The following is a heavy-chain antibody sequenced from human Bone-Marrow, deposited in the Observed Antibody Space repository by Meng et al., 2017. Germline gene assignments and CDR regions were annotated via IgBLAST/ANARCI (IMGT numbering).Heavy chain of an antibody. CDR1: GASVSSGYW. Sequence: VQVEEAGPGMVKLSGTLSLPWGVSGASVSSGYWWTWVRQPPGKGLEWIGEFHHSGTTNYNPSLRSRVTISVDTSKNQFSLRLTSVTAADTAVYYCAASPGWWRIDSWGQGTLVTVSS. J-gene: IGHJ4*02. D-gene: IGHD6-19*01. CDR2: FHHSGTT. V-gene: IGHV4-4*02. CDR3: AASPGWWRIDS.